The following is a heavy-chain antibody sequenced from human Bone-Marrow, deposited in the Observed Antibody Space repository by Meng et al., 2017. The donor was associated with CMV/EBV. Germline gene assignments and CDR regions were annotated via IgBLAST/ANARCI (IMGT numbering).Heavy chain of an antibody. D-gene: IGHD6-13*01. CDR2: INSDGSST. Sequence: GESLKISCAASGFTFSSYWMHWVRQAPGKGLVWVSRINSDGSSTSYADSVKGRFTISRDNAKNTLYLQMNSLRAEDTAVYYCAREDSSSGFYYYYGIDFWGQGTTVTVSS. V-gene: IGHV3-74*01. J-gene: IGHJ6*02. CDR1: GFTFSSYW. CDR3: AREDSSSGFYYYYGIDF.